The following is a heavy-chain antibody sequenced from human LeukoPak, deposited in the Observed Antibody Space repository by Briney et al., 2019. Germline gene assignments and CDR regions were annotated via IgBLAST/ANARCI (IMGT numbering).Heavy chain of an antibody. CDR1: GFTFSSYG. CDR2: ISYDGSNK. Sequence: GGSLRLSCATSGFTFSSYGMHWVRQAPGKGLEWVAVISYDGSNKYYADSVKGRFTISRDNSKNTLYLQMNSLRAEDTAVYYCAKASHGEQWLVLDYWGQGTLVTVSS. D-gene: IGHD6-19*01. CDR3: AKASHGEQWLVLDY. V-gene: IGHV3-30*18. J-gene: IGHJ4*02.